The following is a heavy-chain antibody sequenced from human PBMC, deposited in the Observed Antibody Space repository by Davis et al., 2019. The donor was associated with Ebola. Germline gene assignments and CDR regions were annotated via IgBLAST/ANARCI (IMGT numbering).Heavy chain of an antibody. J-gene: IGHJ4*02. Sequence: PGGSLRLSCAASGFTFSNYAMTWVRQAPGKGLQWVSSISGSGNSVYHADSVKGQFTISRDNSKSTLFLQMNSLRVEDTAVYYCVRDVLPMRHLLPGYWGQGTLVTVSS. CDR2: ISGSGNSV. D-gene: IGHD3-22*01. CDR1: GFTFSNYA. V-gene: IGHV3-23*01. CDR3: VRDVLPMRHLLPGY.